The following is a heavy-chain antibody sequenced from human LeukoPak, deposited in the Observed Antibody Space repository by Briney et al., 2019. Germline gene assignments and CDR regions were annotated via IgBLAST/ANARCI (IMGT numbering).Heavy chain of an antibody. V-gene: IGHV3-30*04. CDR2: ISYDGSNK. J-gene: IGHJ4*02. CDR1: GFAFSSYS. CDR3: AKVRRHHSDY. Sequence: PGGSLRLSCAASGFAFSSYSMHWVRQAPGKGLEWVAVISYDGSNKYYADSVKGRFTISRDNSKNTLYLQMNSLRAEDTAVYYCAKVRRHHSDYWGQGTLVTVSS.